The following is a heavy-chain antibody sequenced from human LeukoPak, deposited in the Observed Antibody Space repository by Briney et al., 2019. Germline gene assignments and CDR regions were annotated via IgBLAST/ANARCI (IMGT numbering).Heavy chain of an antibody. CDR2: ISYDGSNK. J-gene: IGHJ4*02. Sequence: GGSLRLSCAVSGFTFSSYAMSWVRQAPGKGLEWVAVISYDGSNKYYADSVKGRFTISRDNSKNTLYLQMNSLRAEDTAVYYCAREYCSGGSCYFPDWGQGTLVTVSS. V-gene: IGHV3-30-3*01. CDR3: AREYCSGGSCYFPD. D-gene: IGHD2-15*01. CDR1: GFTFSSYA.